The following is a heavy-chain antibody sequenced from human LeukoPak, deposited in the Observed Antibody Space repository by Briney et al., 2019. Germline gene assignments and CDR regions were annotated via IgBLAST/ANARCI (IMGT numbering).Heavy chain of an antibody. CDR1: GFTVSSNY. CDR3: ARDGSEEDSSVFDY. J-gene: IGHJ4*02. D-gene: IGHD6-25*01. Sequence: PGGSLRLSCAASGFTVSSNYMSWVRQAPGKGLEWVSVIYSGGSTYYADSVKGRFTISRDNSKNTLYLQMNSLRAEDTAVYYCARDGSEEDSSVFDYWGQGTLVTVSS. CDR2: IYSGGST. V-gene: IGHV3-53*05.